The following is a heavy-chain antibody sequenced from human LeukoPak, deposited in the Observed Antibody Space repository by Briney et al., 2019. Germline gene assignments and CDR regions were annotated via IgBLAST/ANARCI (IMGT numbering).Heavy chain of an antibody. Sequence: GGSLRLSCAASGFTFSIYAMSWVRQAPGKGLEWVSAISGSGGSTYYADSVKGRFTISRDSSKNTLYLQMNSLRAEDTAVYYCAKAKFSGRYLFDYWGQGTLVTVSS. D-gene: IGHD6-19*01. V-gene: IGHV3-23*01. CDR2: ISGSGGST. CDR1: GFTFSIYA. J-gene: IGHJ4*02. CDR3: AKAKFSGRYLFDY.